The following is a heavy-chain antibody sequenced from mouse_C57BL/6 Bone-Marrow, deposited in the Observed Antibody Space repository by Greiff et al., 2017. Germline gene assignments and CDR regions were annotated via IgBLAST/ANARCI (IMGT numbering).Heavy chain of an antibody. CDR2: IYPGNSDT. CDR1: GYTFTSYW. D-gene: IGHD1-1*01. CDR3: TRGDYYGSSLYYYAMDY. Sequence: SGTVLARPGASVKMSCKTSGYTFTSYWMHWVKQRPGQGLEWIGAIYPGNSDTSYNQKFKGKAKLTAVTSASTAYMELSSLTNEDSAVYYCTRGDYYGSSLYYYAMDYWGQGTSVTVSS. J-gene: IGHJ4*01. V-gene: IGHV1-5*01.